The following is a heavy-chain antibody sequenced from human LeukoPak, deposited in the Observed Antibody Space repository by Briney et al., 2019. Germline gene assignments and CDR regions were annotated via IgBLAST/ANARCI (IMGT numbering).Heavy chain of an antibody. CDR3: ASTYYDILTGSGAYDY. CDR2: IYYSGST. J-gene: IGHJ4*02. V-gene: IGHV4-39*07. Sequence: SETLSLTCTVSGGSISSSSYYWGWIRQPPGKGLELIGSIYYSGSTYYNPSLKSRVTISVDTSKNQFSLKLRSVTAADTAVYYCASTYYDILTGSGAYDYWGQGTLVTVSS. CDR1: GGSISSSSYY. D-gene: IGHD3-9*01.